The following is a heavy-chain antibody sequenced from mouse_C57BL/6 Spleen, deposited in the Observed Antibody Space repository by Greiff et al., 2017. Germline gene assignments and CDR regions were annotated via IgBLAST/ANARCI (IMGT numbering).Heavy chain of an antibody. V-gene: IGHV1-69*01. CDR2: IDPSDSYT. J-gene: IGHJ2*01. Sequence: QVQLQQSGAELVMPGASVKLSCKASGYTFTSYWMHWVKQRPGQGLEWIGEIDPSDSYTNYNQKFKGKSTLTVDKSSSTAYMQLSSLTSEDSAVYYCARWGGYYLYFDYWGQGTTLTVSS. CDR3: ARWGGYYLYFDY. CDR1: GYTFTSYW. D-gene: IGHD2-3*01.